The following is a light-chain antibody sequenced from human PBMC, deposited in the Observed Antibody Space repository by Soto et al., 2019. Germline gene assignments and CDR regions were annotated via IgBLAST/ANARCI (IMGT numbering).Light chain of an antibody. CDR1: SSDVGGYNY. Sequence: QSALTQPASVSGSPGQSITISCTGTSSDVGGYNYVSWYQQHPGKAPKLMIYEVSDRPSGVSNRFSGSKSGNTASLTISGLQAEDEAGYYCSSYTNSNTRVFGGGTKLTVL. J-gene: IGLJ3*02. CDR2: EVS. CDR3: SSYTNSNTRV. V-gene: IGLV2-14*01.